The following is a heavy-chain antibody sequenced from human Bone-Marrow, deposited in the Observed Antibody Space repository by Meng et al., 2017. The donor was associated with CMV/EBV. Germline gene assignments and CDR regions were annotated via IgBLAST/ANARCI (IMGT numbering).Heavy chain of an antibody. V-gene: IGHV1-18*01. Sequence: SGYNFISTGISWVRQAPGQGLEWMGWITTYNRNTNYAQRFQGRVTLTTDTSTNTAYMELGSLRSDDTAVYFCARRIPIMGGVTAFDYWGQGTLVTVSS. J-gene: IGHJ4*02. CDR2: ITTYNRNT. CDR3: ARRIPIMGGVTAFDY. D-gene: IGHD1-26*01. CDR1: GYNFISTG.